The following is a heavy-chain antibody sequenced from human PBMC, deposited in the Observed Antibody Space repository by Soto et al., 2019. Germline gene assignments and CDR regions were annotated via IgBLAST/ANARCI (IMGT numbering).Heavy chain of an antibody. CDR1: GYTFTGYY. J-gene: IGHJ6*03. V-gene: IGHV1-2*04. Sequence: ASVKVSCKASGYTFTGYYMHWVRQAPGQGLEWMGWINPNSGGTNYAQKFQGWVTMTRDTSISTAYMELSRLRSDDTAVYYCARDPSYGSGSKSPGYYYMDVWGKGTTVTVSS. D-gene: IGHD3-10*01. CDR2: INPNSGGT. CDR3: ARDPSYGSGSKSPGYYYMDV.